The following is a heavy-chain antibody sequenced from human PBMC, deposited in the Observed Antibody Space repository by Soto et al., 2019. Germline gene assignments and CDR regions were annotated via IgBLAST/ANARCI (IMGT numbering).Heavy chain of an antibody. CDR2: INPSGGST. J-gene: IGHJ3*02. V-gene: IGHV1-46*01. CDR3: ARGSYYYGSGSSFDI. Sequence: GASVKVSFKASGYTFTSYYMHWVRQAPGQGLEWMGIINPSGGSTSYAQKFQGRVTMTRDTSTSTVYMELSSLRSEDTAVYYCARGSYYYGSGSSFDIWGQGTMVTVSS. D-gene: IGHD3-10*01. CDR1: GYTFTSYY.